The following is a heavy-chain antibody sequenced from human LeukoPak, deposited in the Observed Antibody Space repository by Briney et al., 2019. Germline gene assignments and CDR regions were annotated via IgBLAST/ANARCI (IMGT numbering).Heavy chain of an antibody. CDR3: AIKSEDYGDYHY. Sequence: SVKVSCKASRGTFSSYAISWVRQAPGQGLEWMGGIIPIFGTANYAQKFQGRVTITADKSTSTAYMELSSLRSEDTAVYYCAIKSEDYGDYHYWGQGTLVTVSS. D-gene: IGHD4-17*01. CDR1: RGTFSSYA. CDR2: IIPIFGTA. V-gene: IGHV1-69*06. J-gene: IGHJ4*02.